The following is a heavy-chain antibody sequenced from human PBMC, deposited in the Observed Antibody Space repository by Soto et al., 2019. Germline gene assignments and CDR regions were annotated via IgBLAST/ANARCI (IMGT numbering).Heavy chain of an antibody. CDR1: GGSFSGYS. J-gene: IGHJ4*02. V-gene: IGHV4-34*01. D-gene: IGHD5-12*01. CDR3: ARAPQIVAMGRPFDY. Sequence: ASETLSLTCAVYGGSFSGYSWNWIRQPPGKGLEWIGEINHSGSTNYNPSLKSRVTISLDTSKNQFSLRLTSLTAADTAVYFCARAPQIVAMGRPFDYWGQGILVTVPS. CDR2: INHSGST.